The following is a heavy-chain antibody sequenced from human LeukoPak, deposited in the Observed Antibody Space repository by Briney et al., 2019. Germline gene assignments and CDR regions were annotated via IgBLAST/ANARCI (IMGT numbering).Heavy chain of an antibody. J-gene: IGHJ6*03. CDR3: ARDGLWSGGYYMDV. D-gene: IGHD3-10*01. CDR2: ISYDGSDK. CDR1: GFTFSSYA. V-gene: IGHV3-30*01. Sequence: GGSLRFSCAASGFTFSSYAMHWVRQAPGKGLEWVAVISYDGSDKYYADSVKGRFTISRDNSKNTLYLQMNSLGAEDTAVYYCARDGLWSGGYYMDVWGKGTTVTVS.